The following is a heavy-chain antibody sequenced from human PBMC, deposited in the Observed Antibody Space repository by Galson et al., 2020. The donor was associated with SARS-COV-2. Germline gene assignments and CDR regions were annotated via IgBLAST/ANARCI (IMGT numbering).Heavy chain of an antibody. CDR2: ISSSSSYI. D-gene: IGHD3-9*01. CDR1: GFTFSSYS. V-gene: IGHV3-21*01. Sequence: GESLKISSAASGFTFSSYSMNWVRQAPGKGLEWVSSISSSSSYIYYADSVKGRFTISRDNAKNSLYLQMNSLRAEDTAVYYCARGYPELRYFDALGDWGQGTLVTVSS. CDR3: ARGYPELRYFDALGD. J-gene: IGHJ4*02.